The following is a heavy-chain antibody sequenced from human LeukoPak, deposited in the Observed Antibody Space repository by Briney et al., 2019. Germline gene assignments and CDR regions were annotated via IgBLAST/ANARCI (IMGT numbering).Heavy chain of an antibody. V-gene: IGHV4-39*07. CDR2: IYYSGST. D-gene: IGHD3-3*01. Sequence: SETLSLTCTVSGGSISSSSYYWGWIRQPPGKGLEWIGSIYYSGSTYYNPSLNSRVTISVDTSKNQFSLKLRSVTAADTAVYYCARGRFLEWLSTKYNWFDPWGQGTLVTVSS. CDR1: GGSISSSSYY. CDR3: ARGRFLEWLSTKYNWFDP. J-gene: IGHJ5*02.